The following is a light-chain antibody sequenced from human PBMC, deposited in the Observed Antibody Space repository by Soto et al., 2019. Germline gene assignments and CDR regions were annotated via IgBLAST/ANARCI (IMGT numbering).Light chain of an antibody. CDR3: QQYGSSPPFT. V-gene: IGKV3-20*01. J-gene: IGKJ5*01. Sequence: EIVLTQSPATPSSFPGDRVTLSCRASQSVASNYLGWYQQKPGQAPRVLIYDASTKATAIPDRISGGGSGTDFTLTITGLEPEDLAVYYCQQYGSSPPFTFGQGTRLEIK. CDR1: QSVASNY. CDR2: DAS.